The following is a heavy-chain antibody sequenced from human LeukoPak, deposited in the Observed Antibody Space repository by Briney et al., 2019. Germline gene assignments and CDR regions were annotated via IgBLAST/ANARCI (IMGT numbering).Heavy chain of an antibody. V-gene: IGHV3-53*01. D-gene: IGHD1-1*01. CDR3: ARLVATTGRLYFDY. J-gene: IGHJ4*02. CDR2: IYSGGNT. CDR1: GFTVSSNY. Sequence: PGGSLRLSCAASGFTVSSNYMGWVRQAPGKGLEYVSVIYSGGNTYYAGSVKGRFTISRDNSKNTVYLQMNSLGAEDTAVSYCARLVATTGRLYFDYWGQGTLVTVSS.